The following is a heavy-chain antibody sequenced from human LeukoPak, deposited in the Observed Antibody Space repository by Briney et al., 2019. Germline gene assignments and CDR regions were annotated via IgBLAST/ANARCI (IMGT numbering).Heavy chain of an antibody. V-gene: IGHV3-30*04. Sequence: PGGSLRLSCAASGFTFSSYAMHWVRQAPGKGLEWVAVISYDGSNKYYADSVKGRFTISRDNSKNTLYLQMNSLRAEDTAVYYCARVGELLDYWGQGTLVTVSS. CDR1: GFTFSSYA. CDR2: ISYDGSNK. D-gene: IGHD1-26*01. J-gene: IGHJ4*02. CDR3: ARVGELLDY.